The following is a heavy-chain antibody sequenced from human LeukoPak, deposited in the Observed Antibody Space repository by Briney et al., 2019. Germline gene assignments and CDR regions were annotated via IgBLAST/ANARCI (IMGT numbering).Heavy chain of an antibody. CDR3: ASSYDSSGND. CDR2: IKYDGTHK. V-gene: IGHV3-7*01. CDR1: GISFSSYW. Sequence: GGSLRLSCVASGISFSSYWMAWVRQAPGKGLEWVANIKYDGTHKFYAGSVKGRFTISRDNAKNSLFLEMNSLTADDTAVYFCASSYDSSGNDWGQGTLVTVSS. D-gene: IGHD3-22*01. J-gene: IGHJ4*02.